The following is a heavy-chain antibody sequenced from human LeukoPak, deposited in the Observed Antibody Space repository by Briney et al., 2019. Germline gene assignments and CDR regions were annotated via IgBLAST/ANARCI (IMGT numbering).Heavy chain of an antibody. V-gene: IGHV4-34*01. J-gene: IGHJ4*02. CDR3: ARATLITGLFDY. Sequence: SETLSLTCAVYGGSFSGYYWSWIRQPPGKGLEWIGEINHSGSTNYNPSLKSRVTISVDTSKNQFSLKLSSVTAADTAVYYCARATLITGLFDYWGQGTLVTVSS. CDR1: GGSFSGYY. D-gene: IGHD1-20*01. CDR2: INHSGST.